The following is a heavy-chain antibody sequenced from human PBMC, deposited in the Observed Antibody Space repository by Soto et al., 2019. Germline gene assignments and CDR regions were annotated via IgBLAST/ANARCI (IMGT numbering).Heavy chain of an antibody. J-gene: IGHJ4*02. V-gene: IGHV3-30*18. Sequence: CLRRSGVGAAFTFDNSGMHWDRQPQGKELEWVALISDDGDETYYAASVRRRLIISRDNSKDTLYLQMNSLGPDDTAVYFCAKARVRIVGANSFDYWGQGTPVTVSS. D-gene: IGHD1-26*01. CDR2: ISDDGDET. CDR3: AKARVRIVGANSFDY. CDR1: AFTFDNSG.